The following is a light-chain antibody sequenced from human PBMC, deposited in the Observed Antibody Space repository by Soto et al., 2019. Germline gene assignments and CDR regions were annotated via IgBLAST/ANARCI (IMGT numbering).Light chain of an antibody. J-gene: IGLJ1*01. CDR3: QSYDSTLSARYV. CDR1: SSNIGAGYD. Sequence: QSVLTQPPSVSGAPGQRVTISCTGSSSNIGAGYDVHWYQQRPGTAPKLLIFGNSNRPSGVPDRFSGSKSGTSASLAITGRQAEDEGDYYCQSYDSTLSARYVFGTGTKLTVL. V-gene: IGLV1-40*01. CDR2: GNS.